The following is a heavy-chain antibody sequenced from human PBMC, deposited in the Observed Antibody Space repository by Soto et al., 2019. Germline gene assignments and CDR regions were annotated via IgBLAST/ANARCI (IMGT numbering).Heavy chain of an antibody. V-gene: IGHV1-58*01. D-gene: IGHD1-1*01. CDR2: IVVGSGNT. CDR1: GFTFTSSA. Sequence: QMQLVQSGPEVKKPGTSVKVSCKASGFTFTSSAVQWVRQARGQRLEWIGWIVVGSGNTNYAQKFQERVTITRDMSTSTAYMELSSMRSEETAVYYCAADPTATTTPDYWGQGTLVTVSS. J-gene: IGHJ4*02. CDR3: AADPTATTTPDY.